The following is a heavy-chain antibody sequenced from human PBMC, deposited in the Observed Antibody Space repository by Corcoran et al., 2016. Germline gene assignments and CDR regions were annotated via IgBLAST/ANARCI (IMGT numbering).Heavy chain of an antibody. D-gene: IGHD6-13*01. CDR3: ARREGKQQLVFDY. J-gene: IGHJ4*02. V-gene: IGHV4-39*01. Sequence: QLQLQESGPGLVKPSETLSLTCTVSGGSISSSSYYWGWIRQPPGKGLEWIGGIYYSGSTYYNPSHKSRVTISVDTSKNQFSLKLSSVTAADTAVYYCARREGKQQLVFDYWGQGTLVTVSS. CDR1: GGSISSSSYY. CDR2: IYYSGST.